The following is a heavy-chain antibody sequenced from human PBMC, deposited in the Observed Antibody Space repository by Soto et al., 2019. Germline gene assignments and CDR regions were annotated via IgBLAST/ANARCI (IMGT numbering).Heavy chain of an antibody. CDR2: IYSAGST. V-gene: IGHV3-53*01. CDR1: GLTVSRTQ. CDR3: ARAREPEYSSSIFFDY. D-gene: IGHD6-6*01. Sequence: GGSLRLSCAVSGLTVSRTQMSWVRQAPGKGLQWVSVIYSAGSTYYANAAKGRFTISRDISENKIFLELNGLTVDDTAVYYCARAREPEYSSSIFFDYWGRGTVVTVSS. J-gene: IGHJ4*01.